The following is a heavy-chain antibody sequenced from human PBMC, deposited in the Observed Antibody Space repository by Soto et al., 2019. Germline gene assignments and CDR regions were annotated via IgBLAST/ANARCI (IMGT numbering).Heavy chain of an antibody. CDR3: ARHPMTYYYDSSGYYYDY. CDR1: GYSFTSYW. J-gene: IGHJ4*02. V-gene: IGHV5-51*01. D-gene: IGHD3-22*01. Sequence: EVQLVQSGAEVKKPGESLKISCKGSGYSFTSYWIGWVRQMPRKGLEWMGIIYPGDSDTRYSPSFQGQVTISADKSISTAYLQWSSLKASDTAMYYCARHPMTYYYDSSGYYYDYWGQGTLVTVSS. CDR2: IYPGDSDT.